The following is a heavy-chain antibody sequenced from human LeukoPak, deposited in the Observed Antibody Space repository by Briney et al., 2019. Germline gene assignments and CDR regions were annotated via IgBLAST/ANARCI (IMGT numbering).Heavy chain of an antibody. J-gene: IGHJ4*02. CDR1: GFTVSSNY. D-gene: IGHD3-9*01. CDR2: MSYDGSNK. CDR3: ARVPSGIITILEY. Sequence: PGGSLRLSCAASGFTVSSNYMSWVRQAPGKGLEWVAVMSYDGSNKYYADSVKGRFTISRDNSKNTLYLQMNSLRAEDTAVYYCARVPSGIITILEYWGQGTLVTVSS. V-gene: IGHV3-30-3*01.